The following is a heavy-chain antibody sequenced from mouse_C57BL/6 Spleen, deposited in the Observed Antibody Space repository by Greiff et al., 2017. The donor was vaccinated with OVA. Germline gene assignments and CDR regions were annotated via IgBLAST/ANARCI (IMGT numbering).Heavy chain of an antibody. CDR1: GFTFSSYA. J-gene: IGHJ2*01. CDR3: ARAGRGRPYYFDD. Sequence: EVQGVESGGGLVKPGGSLKLSCAASGFTFSSYAMSWVRQTPEKRLEWVATISDGGSYTYYPDNVKGRFTISTDNAKNNLDLQMSHLKSEDTAMYYCARAGRGRPYYFDDWGKGTTLTVAS. CDR2: ISDGGSYT. V-gene: IGHV5-4*01. D-gene: IGHD1-1*01.